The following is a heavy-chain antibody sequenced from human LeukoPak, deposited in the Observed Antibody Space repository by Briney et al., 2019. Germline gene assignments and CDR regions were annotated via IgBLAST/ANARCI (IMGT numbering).Heavy chain of an antibody. CDR3: ARTVSY. D-gene: IGHD4-17*01. CDR2: ISSSGSYI. CDR1: SFTFSSYN. V-gene: IGHV3-21*01. J-gene: IGHJ4*02. Sequence: GGSLRLSCAASSFTFSSYNMNWVRQAPGKGLEWVSSISSSGSYIYYRDSVKGRFTISRDNAENSLYLEMNSLRVEDTAVYYCARTVSYWGQGTLVTVSS.